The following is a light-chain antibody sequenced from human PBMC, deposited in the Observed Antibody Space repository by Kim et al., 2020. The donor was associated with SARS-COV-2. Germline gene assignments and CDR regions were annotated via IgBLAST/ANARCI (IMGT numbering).Light chain of an antibody. CDR2: GAS. CDR1: LSRS. J-gene: IGKJ2*01. Sequence: LSRSLAWYQQKTGQAPRLLISGASTRATGVPARFSGSGSGTDFTLSISSLQSEDFAIYYCQQYNNVPYTFGQGTKLEI. CDR3: QQYNNVPYT. V-gene: IGKV3-15*01.